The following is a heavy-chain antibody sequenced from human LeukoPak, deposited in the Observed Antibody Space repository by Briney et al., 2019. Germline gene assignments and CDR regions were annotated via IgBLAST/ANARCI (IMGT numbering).Heavy chain of an antibody. Sequence: PSETLSLTCTVSGGSISSSSYYWGWIRQPPGKGLEWIGSIYYSGSTYYNPSLKSRVTISVDTSKNQFSLKLSSVTAADTAVYYCARGRYALSRPTDIWGQGTMVTVSS. V-gene: IGHV4-39*01. D-gene: IGHD6-19*01. CDR2: IYYSGST. CDR1: GGSISSSSYY. CDR3: ARGRYALSRPTDI. J-gene: IGHJ3*02.